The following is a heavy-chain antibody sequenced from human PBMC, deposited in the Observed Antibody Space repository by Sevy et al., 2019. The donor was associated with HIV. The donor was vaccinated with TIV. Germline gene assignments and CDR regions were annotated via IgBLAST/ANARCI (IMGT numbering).Heavy chain of an antibody. CDR2: IYYSGST. CDR3: ARGKGYSGYDYYFDY. V-gene: IGHV4-59*01. CDR1: GGSISSYY. D-gene: IGHD5-12*01. Sequence: SETLSLTCTVSGGSISSYYWSWIRQPPGKGLEWIGYIYYSGSTNYNPSLKSRVTISIDTSKNQFSLKLSSMSAADTAVYYCARGKGYSGYDYYFDYWGQGTLVTVSS. J-gene: IGHJ4*02.